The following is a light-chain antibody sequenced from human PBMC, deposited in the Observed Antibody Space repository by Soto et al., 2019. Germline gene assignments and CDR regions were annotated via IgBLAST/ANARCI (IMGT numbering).Light chain of an antibody. CDR2: AAS. J-gene: IGKJ5*01. CDR1: QGISSY. Sequence: DIQLTQSPSFLSASVGDRVTITCRASQGISSYLAWYQQKPGKAPKLLIYAASTLQSGVPSSFSGSGSGAEFPLTLSSLEPEDFAPCYCQQPNSSPITFGQGTRLEIK. V-gene: IGKV1-9*01. CDR3: QQPNSSPIT.